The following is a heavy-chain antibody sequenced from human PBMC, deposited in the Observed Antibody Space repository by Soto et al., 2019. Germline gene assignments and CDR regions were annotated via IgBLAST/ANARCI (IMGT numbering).Heavy chain of an antibody. CDR2: IYYSGST. Sequence: QVQLQESGPGLVKPSETLSLTCTVSGGSISNYYWSWIRRPPGKGLEWIGYIYYSGSTNYNPSLKSRVTISVDTSKNQFSLKLSSVTAADTAVYYCARAGAATLSDYWGQGTLVTVSS. CDR3: ARAGAATLSDY. CDR1: GGSISNYY. D-gene: IGHD2-15*01. V-gene: IGHV4-59*01. J-gene: IGHJ4*02.